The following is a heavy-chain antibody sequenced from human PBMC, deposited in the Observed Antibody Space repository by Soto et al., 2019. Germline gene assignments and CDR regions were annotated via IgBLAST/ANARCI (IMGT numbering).Heavy chain of an antibody. CDR1: RFTFSVYW. CDR3: ARDTLSAFDV. Sequence: GSLRLSCTASRFTFSVYWMSCVRQAPGKGLEWVANIRHDGSDKFYVDSVKGRFTVSRDNAKNSLYLQMTGLRAEDTAVYYCARDTLSAFDVWGQGTMVTVSS. D-gene: IGHD3-16*01. V-gene: IGHV3-7*01. CDR2: IRHDGSDK. J-gene: IGHJ3*01.